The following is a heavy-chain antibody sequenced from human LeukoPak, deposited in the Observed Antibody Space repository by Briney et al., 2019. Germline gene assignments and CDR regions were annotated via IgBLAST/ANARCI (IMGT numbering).Heavy chain of an antibody. V-gene: IGHV1-8*01. Sequence: ASLKVSCKTSGYTFTSFDINWVRHATGQGLEWMGWMNPNSGNTGYAQKFQGRVTMTRNTSISTAYMELSRLRSEDTAVYYCARAPEWGKANYYYYMYVWGKGTTVAVSS. CDR1: GYTFTSFD. CDR3: ARAPEWGKANYYYYMYV. J-gene: IGHJ6*03. CDR2: MNPNSGNT. D-gene: IGHD1-26*01.